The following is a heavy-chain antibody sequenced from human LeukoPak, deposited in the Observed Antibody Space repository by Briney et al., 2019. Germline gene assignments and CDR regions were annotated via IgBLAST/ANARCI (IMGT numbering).Heavy chain of an antibody. CDR2: IYSGGST. D-gene: IGHD4-17*01. CDR1: GFTVSSNY. V-gene: IGHV3-66*01. CDR3: ARDPYGEDGY. Sequence: GGSLRLSCAASGFTVSSNYMSWVRQAPGKGPEWVSVIYSGGSTYYADSVKGRFTISRDNSKNTLYLQMNSLRAEDTAVYYCARDPYGEDGYWGQGTLVTVSS. J-gene: IGHJ4*02.